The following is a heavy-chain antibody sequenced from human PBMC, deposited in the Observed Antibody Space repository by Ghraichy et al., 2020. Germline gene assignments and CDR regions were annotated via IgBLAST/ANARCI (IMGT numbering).Heavy chain of an antibody. Sequence: LSLTCAASGFTFSSYGMHWVRQTPDKGLEWVAFISSDGTNKYYPDSMKGRFTISRDNSKNTLYLQMISLRPEDTAVYYCAKDLNRAYRLSDYWGQGTLVTVSS. D-gene: IGHD1-14*01. CDR1: GFTFSSYG. J-gene: IGHJ4*02. CDR2: ISSDGTNK. CDR3: AKDLNRAYRLSDY. V-gene: IGHV3-30*18.